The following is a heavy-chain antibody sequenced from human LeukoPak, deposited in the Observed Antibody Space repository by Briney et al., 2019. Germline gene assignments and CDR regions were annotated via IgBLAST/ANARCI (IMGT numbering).Heavy chain of an antibody. J-gene: IGHJ5*02. CDR2: IYYSGST. V-gene: IGHV4-39*01. CDR1: GGSISSRRYY. D-gene: IGHD3-10*01. Sequence: SETLSLACTVSGGSISSRRYYSGWIRQPPGNGLEWFGSIYYSGSTYYNPSLKSRITISVDTSKIPFSLKLSSVTAADTAVYYCATQVRLLWFGEFVGLERTNWFDPWGQGTLVTVSS. CDR3: ATQVRLLWFGEFVGLERTNWFDP.